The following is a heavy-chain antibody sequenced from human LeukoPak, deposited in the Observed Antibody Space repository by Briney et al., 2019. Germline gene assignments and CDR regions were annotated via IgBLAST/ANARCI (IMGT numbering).Heavy chain of an antibody. CDR1: GFTFSSYA. CDR3: AKVGTYYDFWSGYSIPHFDY. D-gene: IGHD3-3*01. Sequence: GGSLRLSCAASGFTFSSYAMSWVRQAPGKGLEWVSAISGSGGSTYYADSVKGRFTISRDNSKSTLYLQMNSLRAEDTAVYYCAKVGTYYDFWSGYSIPHFDYWGQGTLVTVSS. CDR2: ISGSGGST. J-gene: IGHJ4*02. V-gene: IGHV3-23*01.